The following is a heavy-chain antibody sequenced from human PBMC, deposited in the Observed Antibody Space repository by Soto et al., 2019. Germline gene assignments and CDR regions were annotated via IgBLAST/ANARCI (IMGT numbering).Heavy chain of an antibody. CDR3: ARASLAYCGGDCYFNWFDP. CDR2: INHSGST. J-gene: IGHJ5*02. V-gene: IGHV4-34*01. Sequence: NPSETLSLTCAVYGGSFSGYYWSWIRQPPGKGLEWIGEINHSGSTNYNPSLKSRVTISVDTSKNQFSLKLSSVTAADTAVYYCARASLAYCGGDCYFNWFDPWGQGTLVTVSS. CDR1: GGSFSGYY. D-gene: IGHD2-21*02.